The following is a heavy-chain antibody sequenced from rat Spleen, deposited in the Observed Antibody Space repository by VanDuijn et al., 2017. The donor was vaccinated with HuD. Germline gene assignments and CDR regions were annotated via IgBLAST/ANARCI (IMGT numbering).Heavy chain of an antibody. CDR2: ISPSGVT. J-gene: IGHJ3*01. CDR3: VRQDTSGYSNWFTY. Sequence: EVQLVESGGGLVQPGGSLKLSCEASGFTFRNFDMAWVRQAPTKGREWVASISPSGVTYYRDSVKGRFTVSRENAKSTLYFLIDSLRSEDTATYYCVRQDTSGYSNWFTYWGQGTLVTVSS. CDR1: GFTFRNFD. D-gene: IGHD4-3*01. V-gene: IGHV5-25*01.